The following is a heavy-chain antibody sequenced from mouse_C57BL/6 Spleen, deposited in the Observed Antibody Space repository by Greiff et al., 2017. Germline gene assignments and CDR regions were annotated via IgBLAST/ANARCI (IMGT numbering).Heavy chain of an antibody. V-gene: IGHV7-3*01. D-gene: IGHD4-1*01. CDR1: GFTFTDYY. Sequence: EVQGVESGGGLVQPGGSLSLSCAASGFTFTDYYMSWVRQPPGKALEWLGFIRNKANGYTTEDSASVKGRFTISRDNSQSILYLQMNARRAEDSATYYCARSELGPYYFDYWGQGTTLTVSS. CDR2: IRNKANGYTT. J-gene: IGHJ2*01. CDR3: ARSELGPYYFDY.